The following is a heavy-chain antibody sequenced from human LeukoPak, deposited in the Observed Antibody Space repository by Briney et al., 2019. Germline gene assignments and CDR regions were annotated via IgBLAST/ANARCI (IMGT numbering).Heavy chain of an antibody. D-gene: IGHD3-22*01. V-gene: IGHV3-7*01. CDR3: ARDRDYYDSSGYYYLSDY. Sequence: GGSLRLSCAASGFTFSSHWMSWVRQAPGKGLEWVAHIKQDGSEKYYVDSVKGRFTISRDNAKNSLYLQMNSLRAEDTAVYYCARDRDYYDSSGYYYLSDYWGQGTLVTVSS. CDR2: IKQDGSEK. CDR1: GFTFSSHW. J-gene: IGHJ4*02.